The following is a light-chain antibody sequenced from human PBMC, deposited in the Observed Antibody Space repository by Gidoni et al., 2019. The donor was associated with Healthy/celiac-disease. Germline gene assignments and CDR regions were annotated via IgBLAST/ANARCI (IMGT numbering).Light chain of an antibody. CDR1: QSVSSY. V-gene: IGKV3-11*01. J-gene: IGKJ3*01. CDR3: QQRSNWPPLFT. CDR2: DAS. Sequence: EIVLPPSPATPSLSPGERATLSCRASQSVSSYLAWYQQKPGQPPRLLIYDASNRATGIPARFSGSGSGTDFTLTISSLEPEDFAVYYCQQRSNWPPLFTFGPGTKVDIK.